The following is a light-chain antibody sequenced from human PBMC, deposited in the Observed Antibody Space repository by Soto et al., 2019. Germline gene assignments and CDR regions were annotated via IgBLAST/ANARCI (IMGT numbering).Light chain of an antibody. CDR3: QGYGNSRT. V-gene: IGKV3-20*01. J-gene: IGKJ1*01. Sequence: EIVLTQSPATLSVSPGEGATLSCRASQSVTSSYLAWYQQKPGQAPRLLIYGASNGATGIPDRFSGSGSGTDFTLTISRLEPEDFAVYYCQGYGNSRTFGQGTKVDIK. CDR1: QSVTSSY. CDR2: GAS.